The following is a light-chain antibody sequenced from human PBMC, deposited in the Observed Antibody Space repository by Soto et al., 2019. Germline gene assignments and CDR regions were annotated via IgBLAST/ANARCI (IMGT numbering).Light chain of an antibody. V-gene: IGLV2-14*01. CDR2: EVS. J-gene: IGLJ1*01. CDR1: SSDVGGYNY. Sequence: QSVLTQPASVSGSPGQSITISCTGTSSDVGGYNYVSWYQQHPGKAPKLMIYEVSNRPSGVSNRFSGSKSGNTASLTISGLQAEDEADYYCSSYTSSSFYVFGTGIKVTV. CDR3: SSYTSSSFYV.